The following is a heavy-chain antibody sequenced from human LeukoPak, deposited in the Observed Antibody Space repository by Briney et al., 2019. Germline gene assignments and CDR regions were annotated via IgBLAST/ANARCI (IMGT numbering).Heavy chain of an antibody. Sequence: GGSLRLSCAASGFTFSSYWMHWVRQAPGKGLVWVSRINSDGSSTSYADSVKGGFTISRDNAKNTLYLQMNSLRAEDTAVYYCAREGGGYGDYADYWGQGTLVTVSS. V-gene: IGHV3-74*01. D-gene: IGHD3-16*01. J-gene: IGHJ4*02. CDR1: GFTFSSYW. CDR3: AREGGGYGDYADY. CDR2: INSDGSST.